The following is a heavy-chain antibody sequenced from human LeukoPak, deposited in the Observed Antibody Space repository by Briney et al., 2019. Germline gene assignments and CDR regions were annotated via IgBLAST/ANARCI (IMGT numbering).Heavy chain of an antibody. CDR1: GGSISSYY. D-gene: IGHD3-10*01. CDR2: IYHSGST. CDR3: ARGAPVGDS. J-gene: IGHJ5*01. V-gene: IGHV4-59*01. Sequence: PSETLSLTCTVSGGSISSYYWSWIRQPPGKGLEWIGYIYHSGSTNYNASLNSRVTISVDTSKNQFSLKLSSVTAADTAVYYCARGAPVGDSWGQGTLVTVSS.